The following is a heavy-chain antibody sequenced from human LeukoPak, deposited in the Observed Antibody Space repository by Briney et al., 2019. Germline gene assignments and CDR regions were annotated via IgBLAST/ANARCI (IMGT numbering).Heavy chain of an antibody. CDR3: ARDRGSGGSGYYFDY. V-gene: IGHV3-30-3*01. CDR1: GFTFSSYA. CDR2: ISYDGSNK. J-gene: IGHJ4*02. Sequence: GGSLRLSCAASGFTFSSYAMHWVRQAPGKGLEWVAVISYDGSNKYYADSVKGRFTISRDNSKNMLYLQMNSLRAEDTAVYYCARDRGSGGSGYYFDYWGQGTLVTVSS. D-gene: IGHD2-15*01.